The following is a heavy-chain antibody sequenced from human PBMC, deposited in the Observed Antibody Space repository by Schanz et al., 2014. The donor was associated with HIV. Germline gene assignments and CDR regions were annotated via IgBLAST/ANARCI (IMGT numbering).Heavy chain of an antibody. CDR3: ARRRSEIVPAAIVLHYYYGFDV. V-gene: IGHV1-69*01. CDR2: IIPIFGTS. Sequence: QVQLVQSGAEVKKPGSSVKVSCKASGGTFSNYAINWVRQAPGQGLEWMGGIIPIFGTSNYAQKFQGRVTITADESTSTAYMELSSLRSEDTAVYYCARRRSEIVPAAIVLHYYYGFDVWGQGTTVTVS. D-gene: IGHD2-2*02. CDR1: GGTFSNYA. J-gene: IGHJ6*02.